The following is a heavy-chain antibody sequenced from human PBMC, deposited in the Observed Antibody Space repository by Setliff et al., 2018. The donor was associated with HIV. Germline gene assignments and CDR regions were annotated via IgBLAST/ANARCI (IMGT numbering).Heavy chain of an antibody. D-gene: IGHD7-27*01. Sequence: SVKVSCKASGGTFSTYSMNWVRQAPGQGLEWMGGIIPFFRTTNYAQKFQGRVTVTADISTSTAYMELRSLRSDDTAVYYCARDKTGDLWYFGSWGQGTLVTVS. CDR3: ARDKTGDLWYFGS. J-gene: IGHJ4*02. CDR1: GGTFSTYS. V-gene: IGHV1-69*06. CDR2: IIPFFRTT.